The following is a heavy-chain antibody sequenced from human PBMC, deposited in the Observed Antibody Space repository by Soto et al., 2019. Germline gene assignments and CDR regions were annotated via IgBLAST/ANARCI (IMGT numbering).Heavy chain of an antibody. D-gene: IGHD3-22*01. V-gene: IGHV1-69*12. J-gene: IGHJ5*02. Sequence: QVQLVQSGAEVKKPGSSVKVSCKASGGTFSSYAISWVRQAPGQGLEWMGEIIPIFGTANYAQKFQGRVTITADESTSRAYMELSSLSSEDTAVYYCARDRGPSSGYYPYWFDPWGQGTLVTVSS. CDR2: IIPIFGTA. CDR3: ARDRGPSSGYYPYWFDP. CDR1: GGTFSSYA.